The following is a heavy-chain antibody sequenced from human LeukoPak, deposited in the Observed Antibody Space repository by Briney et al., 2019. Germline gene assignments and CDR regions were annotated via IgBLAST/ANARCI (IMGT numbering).Heavy chain of an antibody. V-gene: IGHV5-51*01. D-gene: IGHD4-17*01. J-gene: IGHJ4*02. CDR3: ARIPTDDNYGSFDY. CDR2: IYPGDSDT. CDR1: GYNFNVYW. Sequence: PGESLKISCKGSGYNFNVYWIAWVRQMPGKGLEWMGIIYPGDSDTRYSPSFQGQVSISADKSISTAYLQWSSLKASDTAMYFCARIPTDDNYGSFDYWGQGTRVTVSS.